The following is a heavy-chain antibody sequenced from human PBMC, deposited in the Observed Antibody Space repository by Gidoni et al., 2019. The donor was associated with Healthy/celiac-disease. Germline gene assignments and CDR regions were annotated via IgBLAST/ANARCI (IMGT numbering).Heavy chain of an antibody. Sequence: VQLQESGPGLVKPSETLSLTCTVSGGSVRSGSYYWSWIRQPPGKGLEWIGYIYYSGSTNYNPSLKSRVTISVETSKTQFSLKLSSVTAADTAVYYCARKYSSGGGRFDPWGQGTLVTVSS. V-gene: IGHV4-61*01. D-gene: IGHD6-19*01. CDR2: IYYSGST. CDR3: ARKYSSGGGRFDP. J-gene: IGHJ5*02. CDR1: GGSVRSGSYY.